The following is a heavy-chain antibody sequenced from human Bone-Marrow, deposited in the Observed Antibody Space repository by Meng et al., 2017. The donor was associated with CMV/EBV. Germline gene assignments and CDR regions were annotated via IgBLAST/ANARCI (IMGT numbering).Heavy chain of an antibody. CDR3: ARLGRWLQPGDYFDY. Sequence: ASVKVSCKASGYTFSYYDIIWVRQASGQGLEWVGWMNPNRGNTAYAQKFQGRVTMTRDTSTSIAYMELSSLRSDDTAVYYCARLGRWLQPGDYFDYWGQGTLVTVSS. D-gene: IGHD5-24*01. V-gene: IGHV1-8*01. CDR2: MNPNRGNT. J-gene: IGHJ4*02. CDR1: GYTFSYYD.